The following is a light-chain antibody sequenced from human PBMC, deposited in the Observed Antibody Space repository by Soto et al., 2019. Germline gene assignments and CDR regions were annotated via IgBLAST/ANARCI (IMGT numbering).Light chain of an antibody. CDR3: QQSYDTPIT. V-gene: IGKV1-39*01. J-gene: IGKJ5*01. CDR1: QSISFY. CDR2: AAS. Sequence: DIPMTQSPSSLSASVGDRVTITCRASQSISFYLNWYQQKPGKAHKVLIYAASNLQSGVPSRFSGSGSGTDFTLTISSLQPEDFATYYCQQSYDTPITFGQGTRLEIK.